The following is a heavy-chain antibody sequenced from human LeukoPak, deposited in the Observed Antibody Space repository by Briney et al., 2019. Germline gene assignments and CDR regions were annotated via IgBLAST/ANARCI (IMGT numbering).Heavy chain of an antibody. CDR2: IYYSGST. V-gene: IGHV4-39*01. J-gene: IGHJ4*02. Sequence: SETLSLTCTVSDGSSSSSSYYWGWIRQPPGKGLEWIGSIYYSGSTYYNPSLKSRVTISVDTSKNQFSLKLSSVTAADTAVYYCARCPHPAYYDYVWGSYRLYYFDYWGQGTLVTISS. CDR3: ARCPHPAYYDYVWGSYRLYYFDY. CDR1: DGSSSSSSYY. D-gene: IGHD3-16*02.